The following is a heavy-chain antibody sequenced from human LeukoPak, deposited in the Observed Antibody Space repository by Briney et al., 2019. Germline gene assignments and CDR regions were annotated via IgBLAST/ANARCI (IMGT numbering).Heavy chain of an antibody. CDR2: MSPSGTT. CDR1: SDSISSYY. D-gene: IGHD3-22*01. CDR3: ARGQDDRSGTFDY. J-gene: IGHJ4*02. V-gene: IGHV4-4*08. Sequence: SETLSLTCTVSSDSISSYYWSWIRQSPGKGLDWITYMSPSGTTKYNPSLKSRVTTSVDTSRTQFSLRLSSVTAADTAVYYCARGQDDRSGTFDYWGQGILVTVSS.